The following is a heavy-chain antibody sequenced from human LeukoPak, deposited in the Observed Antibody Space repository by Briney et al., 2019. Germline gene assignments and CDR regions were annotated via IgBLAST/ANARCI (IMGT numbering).Heavy chain of an antibody. V-gene: IGHV4-59*01. Sequence: SETLSLTCTVSDGSISSYYWSWIRQPPGKGLEWIGYIYYSGSTNYNPSLKSRVTISVDTSKNQFSLKLSSVTAADTAVYYCARVGDGYHPYYYGMDVWGQGTTVTVSS. CDR1: DGSISSYY. J-gene: IGHJ6*02. CDR2: IYYSGST. CDR3: ARVGDGYHPYYYGMDV. D-gene: IGHD5-24*01.